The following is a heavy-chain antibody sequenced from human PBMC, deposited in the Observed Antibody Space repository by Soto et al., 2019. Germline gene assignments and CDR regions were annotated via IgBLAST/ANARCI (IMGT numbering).Heavy chain of an antibody. V-gene: IGHV4-31*03. Sequence: TSETLSLTCTVSGGSISSGGYYWSWIRQHPGKGLEWIGYINYSGSTYYNSSLKSRVTISVDTSKNQFSLKVSSVTAADTAVYYCSRDQVFDYWGKGALVIVSS. CDR3: SRDQVFDY. CDR1: GGSISSGGYY. CDR2: INYSGST. J-gene: IGHJ4*02.